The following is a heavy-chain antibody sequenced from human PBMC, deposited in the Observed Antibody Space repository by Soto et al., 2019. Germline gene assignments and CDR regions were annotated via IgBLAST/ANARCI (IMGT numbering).Heavy chain of an antibody. CDR1: GGSISSGDYY. J-gene: IGHJ5*02. CDR3: ARGGRVPGPDANGFDP. Sequence: QVQLQESGPGLVKPSQTLSLTCTVSGGSISSGDYYWSWIRQPPGKGLEWIGYIYYSGSTYYNPSRRRRVTLSVDPSTHQFSLKLRSVAAADTGVYYCARGGRVPGPDANGFDPWGQGTLVTVSS. D-gene: IGHD2-2*01. CDR2: IYYSGST. V-gene: IGHV4-30-4*01.